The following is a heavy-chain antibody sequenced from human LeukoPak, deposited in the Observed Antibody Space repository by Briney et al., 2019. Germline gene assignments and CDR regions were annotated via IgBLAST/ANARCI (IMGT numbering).Heavy chain of an antibody. CDR2: IYSGGST. Sequence: GRSLRLTCAASGFTFSSYGMHWVRQARGKGLEWVSVIYSGGSTYYAVSVKGRFTISRDNSKNTLYLQMNSLRAEDTAVYYCARDWGRGYSGYVRPYYYYGMDVWGQGTTVTVSS. CDR1: GFTFSSYG. J-gene: IGHJ6*02. CDR3: ARDWGRGYSGYVRPYYYYGMDV. D-gene: IGHD5-12*01. V-gene: IGHV3-66*01.